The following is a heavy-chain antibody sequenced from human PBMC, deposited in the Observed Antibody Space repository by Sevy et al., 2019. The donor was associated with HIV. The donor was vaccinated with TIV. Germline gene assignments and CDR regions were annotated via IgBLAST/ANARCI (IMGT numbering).Heavy chain of an antibody. D-gene: IGHD6-13*01. V-gene: IGHV3-30*02. J-gene: IGHJ4*02. CDR1: GFTFSYYG. CDR2: ISYDAINK. CDR3: AKNTAAVGTWGFDY. Sequence: GGSLRLSCAASGFTFSYYGMHWVRQAPGKGLEWVTFISYDAINKYYADSVKGRFTISRDNSKNTLYLQMNSLRPEDTALYYCAKNTAAVGTWGFDYWGQGTLVTVSS.